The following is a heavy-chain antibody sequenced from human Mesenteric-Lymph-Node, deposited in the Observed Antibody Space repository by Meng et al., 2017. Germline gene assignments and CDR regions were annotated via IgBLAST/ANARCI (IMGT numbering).Heavy chain of an antibody. V-gene: IGHV4-34*01. CDR1: GGSFSGYY. D-gene: IGHD6-19*01. Sequence: SETLSLTCAVYGGSFSGYYWSWIRQPPGKGLEWIGEINHSGSTNYNPSLKSRVTISVDTSKNQFSLKLSSVTAADTAVYYCARERRQAVAFDYWGQGTLVTVSS. J-gene: IGHJ4*02. CDR2: INHSGST. CDR3: ARERRQAVAFDY.